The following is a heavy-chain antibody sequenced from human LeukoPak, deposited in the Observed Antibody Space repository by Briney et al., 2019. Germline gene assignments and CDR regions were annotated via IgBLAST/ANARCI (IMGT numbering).Heavy chain of an antibody. J-gene: IGHJ4*02. CDR2: IYYSGGT. D-gene: IGHD3-22*01. Sequence: SETLSLTCDVSGGPITGNPYFWGWMRQPRRKGLEWIGTIYYSGGTYYRPSLKSRVTISMDRSKNQIPLKMASVTGADTAIFYCARRRYDSSTYNFDSWGPGTLVTVSS. V-gene: IGHV4-39*01. CDR3: ARRRYDSSTYNFDS. CDR1: GGPITGNPYF.